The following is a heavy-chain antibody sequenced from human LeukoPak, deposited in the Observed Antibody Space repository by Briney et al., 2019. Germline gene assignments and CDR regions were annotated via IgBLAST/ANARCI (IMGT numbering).Heavy chain of an antibody. CDR1: RLTFSGFE. V-gene: IGHV3-21*01. J-gene: IGHJ4*02. CDR3: ARFLYGGYDRYYFDY. CDR2: ISSSSSYI. D-gene: IGHD5-12*01. Sequence: PGGSLRLSCVGSRLTFSGFEMNWVRQAPGKGLEWVSSISSSSSYIYYADSVKGRFTISRDNAKNSLYLQMNSLRAEDTAVYYCARFLYGGYDRYYFDYWGQGTLVTVSS.